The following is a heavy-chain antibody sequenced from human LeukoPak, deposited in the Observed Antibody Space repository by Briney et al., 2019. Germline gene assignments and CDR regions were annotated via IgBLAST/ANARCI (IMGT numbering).Heavy chain of an antibody. CDR3: ASTYYDFWSGYYVFPFDY. CDR1: GGSISSYY. V-gene: IGHV4-59*01. CDR2: IYYSGST. Sequence: SETLSLTCTVPGGSISSYYWSWIRQPPGKGLEWIGYIYYSGSTNYNPSLKSRVTISVDTSKNQFSLKLSSVTAADTAVYYCASTYYDFWSGYYVFPFDYWGQGTLVTVSS. D-gene: IGHD3-3*01. J-gene: IGHJ4*02.